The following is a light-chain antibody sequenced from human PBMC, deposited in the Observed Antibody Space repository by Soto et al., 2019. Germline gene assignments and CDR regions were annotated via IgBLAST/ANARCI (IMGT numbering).Light chain of an antibody. J-gene: IGLJ1*01. CDR2: TNN. CDR1: NSNIGRNT. Sequence: QSVLTQPPSASGTPGQTVTISCSGSNSNIGRNTGNWYQQLPVTAPKLLIYTNNQRPAGVPDRFSGSKSGTSASLAISGLQSEDEADHYCAAWDDSLNGTVFGTGTKVTVL. V-gene: IGLV1-44*01. CDR3: AAWDDSLNGTV.